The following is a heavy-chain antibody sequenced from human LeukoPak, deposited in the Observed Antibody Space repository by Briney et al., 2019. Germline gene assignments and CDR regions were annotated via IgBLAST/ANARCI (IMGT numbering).Heavy chain of an antibody. CDR3: ARRPTYYYGSGSFWSQRNNWFDP. J-gene: IGHJ5*02. D-gene: IGHD3-10*01. V-gene: IGHV4-38-2*02. Sequence: SETLSLTCTVSGYSISSGYYWGWIRQPPGKGLEWIGSIYHSGSTYYNPALKSRVTISVDTSKNQFSLKLSSVTAADTAVYYCARRPTYYYGSGSFWSQRNNWFDPWGQGTLVTVSS. CDR2: IYHSGST. CDR1: GYSISSGYY.